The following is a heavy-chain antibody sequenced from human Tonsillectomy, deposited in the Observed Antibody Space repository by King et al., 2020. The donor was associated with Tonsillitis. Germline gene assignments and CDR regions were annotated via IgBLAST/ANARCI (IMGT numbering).Heavy chain of an antibody. J-gene: IGHJ4*02. V-gene: IGHV4-39*01. CDR2: MYYSGTS. CDR1: GGSISSSDHY. D-gene: IGHD1-26*01. CDR3: ARYVSGSFDY. Sequence: QLQESGPGVVKPSETLSLTCTVSGGSISSSDHYWAWIRQPPGKGLEWMGYMYYSGTSFSNPSLKSRITISGGTSENRFSLKLSSVSAADPAVYFCARYVSGSFDYWGQGALVTVSS.